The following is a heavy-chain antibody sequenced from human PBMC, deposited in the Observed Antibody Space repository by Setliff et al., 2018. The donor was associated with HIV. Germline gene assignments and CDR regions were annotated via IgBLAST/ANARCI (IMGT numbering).Heavy chain of an antibody. Sequence: GESLKISCVASGFTFSISGMHWVRQAPGKGLEWVTYIEYDESNKRYADNVKGRFTISRDNSKNTLYLQMNSLRLEDTALYYCVKGGMTNAAFNIWGPGTMVTVSS. CDR1: GFTFSISG. V-gene: IGHV3-30*02. CDR2: IEYDESNK. CDR3: VKGGMTNAAFNI. J-gene: IGHJ3*02. D-gene: IGHD3-16*01.